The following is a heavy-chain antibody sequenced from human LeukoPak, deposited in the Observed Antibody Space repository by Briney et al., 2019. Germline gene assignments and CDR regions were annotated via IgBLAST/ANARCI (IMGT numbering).Heavy chain of an antibody. CDR1: VFTHDDYA. J-gene: IGHJ4*02. Sequence: GGSLRLSCTASVFTHDDYAMHCVRQVPGKGLEWVSPILGDGSSTNYADSVKGRFTISRDNSKNSLYLHMNSLRVEDTALYFCAKDRYSSSWYTIDYWGQGTLVSVSS. CDR2: ILGDGSST. D-gene: IGHD6-13*01. CDR3: AKDRYSSSWYTIDY. V-gene: IGHV3-43*02.